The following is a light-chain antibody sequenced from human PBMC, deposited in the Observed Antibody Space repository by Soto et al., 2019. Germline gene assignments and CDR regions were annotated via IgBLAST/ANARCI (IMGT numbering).Light chain of an antibody. CDR1: SSNIGAGYD. V-gene: IGLV1-40*01. Sequence: QSVLTQPPSVSGAPGQRVTISCTGSSSNIGAGYDVHWYQQLPGTAPKFLIYGNSNRPSGVPDRFSGSKSGTSASLAITGLQAEDEAAYYCPSYDSSLSGWGSGGGTKLTVL. J-gene: IGLJ3*02. CDR2: GNS. CDR3: PSYDSSLSGWG.